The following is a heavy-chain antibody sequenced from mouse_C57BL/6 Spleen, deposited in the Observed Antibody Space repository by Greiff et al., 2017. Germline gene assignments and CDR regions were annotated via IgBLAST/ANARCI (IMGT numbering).Heavy chain of an antibody. CDR3: ARSYDGYYPNFDY. CDR2: IHPNSGST. Sequence: QVQLQQPGAELVKPGASVKLSCKASGYTFTSYWMHWVKQRPGQGLEWIGMIHPNSGSTNYNEKFKSKATLTVDKSSSTAYMQLSSLTSEDSAVYYCARSYDGYYPNFDYWGQGTTLTVSS. J-gene: IGHJ2*01. V-gene: IGHV1-64*01. D-gene: IGHD2-3*01. CDR1: GYTFTSYW.